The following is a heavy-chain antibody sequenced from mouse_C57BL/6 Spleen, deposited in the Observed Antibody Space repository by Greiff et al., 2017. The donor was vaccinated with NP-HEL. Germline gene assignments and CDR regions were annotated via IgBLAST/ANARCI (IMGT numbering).Heavy chain of an antibody. V-gene: IGHV1-53*01. CDR3: ARKEYDYDWFAY. CDR2: INHSNGGT. Sequence: QVHVKQSGTELVKPGASVKLSCKASGYTFTSYWMHWVKQRPGQGLEWIGNINHSNGGTNYNEKLKSKATLTVDKSSSTAYMQLSSLTSEDSAVYYCARKEYDYDWFAYWDQGTLVTVSA. D-gene: IGHD2-4*01. CDR1: GYTFTSYW. J-gene: IGHJ3*01.